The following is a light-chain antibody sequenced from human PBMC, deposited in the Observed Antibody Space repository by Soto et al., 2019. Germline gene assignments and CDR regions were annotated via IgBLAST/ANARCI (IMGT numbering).Light chain of an antibody. V-gene: IGKV3-11*01. CDR2: DAS. CDR1: QSINNY. J-gene: IGKJ4*01. CDR3: QHRCIWPPGAT. Sequence: EIVLTQSPVTLSLSPGERATLSCRASQSINNYLAWYQQKPGQPPRLLIYDASNRATAIPVRFSGSGSGTDFTLTTSSREPEDASVYYCQHRCIWPPGATFGGGTKVEIK.